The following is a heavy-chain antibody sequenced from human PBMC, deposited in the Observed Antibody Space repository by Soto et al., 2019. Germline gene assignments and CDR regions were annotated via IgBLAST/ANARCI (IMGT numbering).Heavy chain of an antibody. CDR1: GGTFSSYA. J-gene: IGHJ6*02. CDR3: ASDVEMATAHYYYYGMDV. D-gene: IGHD5-18*01. CDR2: IIPIFGTA. V-gene: IGHV1-69*13. Sequence: SVKVSCKASGGTFSSYAISWVRQAPGQGLEWMGGIIPIFGTANYAQKFQGRVTITADESTSTAYMELSSLRSEDTAVYYCASDVEMATAHYYYYGMDVWGQGTTVTVSS.